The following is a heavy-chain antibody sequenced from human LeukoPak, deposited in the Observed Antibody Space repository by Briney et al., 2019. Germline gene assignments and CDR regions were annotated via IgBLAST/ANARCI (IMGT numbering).Heavy chain of an antibody. CDR2: IYYSGST. CDR3: ARAKKGVRGLGWFDP. D-gene: IGHD3-10*01. J-gene: IGHJ5*02. CDR1: GGSISSSTYY. V-gene: IGHV4-39*07. Sequence: PSETLSLTCTVSGGSISSSTYYWGWIRQPPGKGLEWIGSIYYSGSTYYNPSLKSRVTISVDRSKNQFSLKLSSVTAADTAVYYCARAKKGVRGLGWFDPWGQGTLVTVSS.